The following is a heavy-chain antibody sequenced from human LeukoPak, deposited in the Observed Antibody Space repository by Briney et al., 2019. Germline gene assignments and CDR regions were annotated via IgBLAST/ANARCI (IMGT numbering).Heavy chain of an antibody. D-gene: IGHD3-16*02. CDR1: GFTFSSYG. CDR2: ISYDGSNK. CDR3: RLSDY. J-gene: IGHJ4*02. V-gene: IGHV3-30*03. Sequence: PGRSLRLSCAASGFTFSSYGMHWVRQAPGKGLEWVAVISYDGSNKYYADSVKGRFTISRDNSKNTLYLQMNSLRAEDTAVYYCRLSDYWGQGTLVTVSS.